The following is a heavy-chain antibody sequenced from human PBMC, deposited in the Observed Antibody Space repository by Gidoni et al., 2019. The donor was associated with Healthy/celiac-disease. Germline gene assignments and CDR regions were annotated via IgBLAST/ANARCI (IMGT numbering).Heavy chain of an antibody. Sequence: QVQLVQSGAEVKKPGSSVKVSCKASGGTFSRYAISWVRRAPGQGLEGMGGIIPIFGTANYEQKFQGRVTITEDESTSTAYMELSRLRSEETAVYYCARARHEQPRFLEGFDPWGQGTLVTVSS. CDR1: GGTFSRYA. J-gene: IGHJ5*02. V-gene: IGHV1-69*01. D-gene: IGHD3-3*01. CDR3: ARARHEQPRFLEGFDP. CDR2: IIPIFGTA.